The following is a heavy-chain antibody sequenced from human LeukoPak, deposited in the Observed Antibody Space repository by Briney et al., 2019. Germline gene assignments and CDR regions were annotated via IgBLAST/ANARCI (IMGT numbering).Heavy chain of an antibody. V-gene: IGHV3-23*01. D-gene: IGHD3-3*01. Sequence: GGSLRLSGAGSVFTFSSYAMSWVPQAPGKGLEWLSAISGSGGSTYYADSVKGRFTISRDNSKNTLYLQMNSLRAEDTAVYYCARDYYDFWSRDYYGMDVWGQGTTVTVSS. CDR3: ARDYYDFWSRDYYGMDV. CDR2: ISGSGGST. J-gene: IGHJ6*02. CDR1: VFTFSSYA.